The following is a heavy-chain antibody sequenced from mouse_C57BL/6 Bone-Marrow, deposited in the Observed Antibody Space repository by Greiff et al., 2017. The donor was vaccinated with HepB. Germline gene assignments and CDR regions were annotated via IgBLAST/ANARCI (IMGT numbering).Heavy chain of an antibody. CDR1: GYTFTSYW. D-gene: IGHD3-3*01. Sequence: QVQLQQPGAELVMPGASVKLSCKASGYTFTSYWMHWVKQRPGQGLEWIGEIDPSDSYTNYNQKFKGKSTLTVDKSSSTAYMQLSSLTSEDSAVYYWARSRDPHGYCAMDYWGQGTSVTVSS. CDR3: ARSRDPHGYCAMDY. J-gene: IGHJ4*01. V-gene: IGHV1-69*01. CDR2: IDPSDSYT.